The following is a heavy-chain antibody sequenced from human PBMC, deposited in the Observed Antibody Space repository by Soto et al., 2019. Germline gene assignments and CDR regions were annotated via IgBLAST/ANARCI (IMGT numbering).Heavy chain of an antibody. CDR1: GFTFSSYA. CDR3: AKDRITGAYYYCYMDV. J-gene: IGHJ6*03. CDR2: ISGSGGST. Sequence: EVQLLESGGGLVQPGGSLRLSCAASGFTFSSYAMSWVRQAPGKGLEWVSAISGSGGSTYYADSVKGRFTISRDNSKNTLYLQMNSLRAEDTAVYYCAKDRITGAYYYCYMDVWGKGTTVTVSS. D-gene: IGHD1-20*01. V-gene: IGHV3-23*01.